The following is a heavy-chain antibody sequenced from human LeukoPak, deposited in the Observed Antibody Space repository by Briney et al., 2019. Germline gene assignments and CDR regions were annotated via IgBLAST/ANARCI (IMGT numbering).Heavy chain of an antibody. CDR1: GGSISSSNW. CDR2: IYHSGST. D-gene: IGHD3-16*02. CDR3: ARAGLRLGELSLYFTDAFDI. Sequence: SGTLSLTCAVSGGSISSSNWWSWVRQPPGKGLEWIGEIYHSGSTNYNPSLKSRVTITVDKSKNQFSLKLSSVTAADTAVYYCARAGLRLGELSLYFTDAFDIWGQGTMVTVSS. V-gene: IGHV4-4*02. J-gene: IGHJ3*02.